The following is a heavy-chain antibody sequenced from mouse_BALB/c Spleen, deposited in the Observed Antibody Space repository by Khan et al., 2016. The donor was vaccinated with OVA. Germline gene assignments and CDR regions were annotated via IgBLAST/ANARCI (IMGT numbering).Heavy chain of an antibody. V-gene: IGHV9-3*02. Sequence: QIQLVQSGPELKKPGETVKISCKASGYTFTNYGINWVKQAPGKGLKWMGWINNNTGEPTYAEELKGRFAFSLETSASPAYLQLNNLKNEDTATYFCARGNYYGSNSWFAYWGQGTLVTVSA. CDR3: ARGNYYGSNSWFAY. J-gene: IGHJ3*01. CDR1: GYTFTNYG. D-gene: IGHD1-1*01. CDR2: INNNTGEP.